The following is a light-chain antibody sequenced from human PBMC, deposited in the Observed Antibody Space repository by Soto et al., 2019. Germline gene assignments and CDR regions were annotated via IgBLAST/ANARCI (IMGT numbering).Light chain of an antibody. V-gene: IGLV3-21*02. J-gene: IGLJ2*01. CDR1: NIGSKS. CDR3: QVWDSSGDHVV. Sequence: SYELTQPPSVSVAPGQTARITCGGNNIGSKSVHWYQQKPVQAPLLVVYDDSDRPSGIPERFSGSNSGNTATLTISRVEAGDEADFYCQVWDSSGDHVVFGGGTQLTVL. CDR2: DDS.